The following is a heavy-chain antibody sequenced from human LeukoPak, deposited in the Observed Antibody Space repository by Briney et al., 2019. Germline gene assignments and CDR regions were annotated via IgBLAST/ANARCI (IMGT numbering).Heavy chain of an antibody. CDR1: GFTFSSYW. V-gene: IGHV3-7*03. J-gene: IGHJ6*02. CDR2: IDHNGNVN. D-gene: IGHD3-16*01. Sequence: GGSLRLSCAASGFTFSSYWMNWARQAPGKGLEWVASIDHNGNVNYYVDSVKGRFTISRDNAKNSLYLQMSNLRAENTAVYFCARGGGLDVWGQGATVTVSS. CDR3: ARGGGLDV.